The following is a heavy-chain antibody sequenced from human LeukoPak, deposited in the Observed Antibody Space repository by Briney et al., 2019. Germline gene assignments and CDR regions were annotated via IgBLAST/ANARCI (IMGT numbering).Heavy chain of an antibody. CDR1: GFTFSSYE. Sequence: GGSLRLSCAASGFTFSSYEMNWVRQAPGKGLEWVSYISSSGSTIYYADSVKGRFTISRDNAKNSLYLQMNSLRAEDTAVYYCARPRREYDILTGYYPGGFDYWGQGTLVTVSS. D-gene: IGHD3-9*01. CDR2: ISSSGSTI. V-gene: IGHV3-48*03. CDR3: ARPRREYDILTGYYPGGFDY. J-gene: IGHJ4*02.